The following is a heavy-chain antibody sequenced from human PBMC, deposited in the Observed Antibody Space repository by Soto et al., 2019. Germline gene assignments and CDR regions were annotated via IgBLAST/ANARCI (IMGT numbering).Heavy chain of an antibody. CDR2: IYSGGST. CDR3: ARVLSEDIAARAYLNYYYYMDV. CDR1: GFTVSSNY. Sequence: QLGGPLRLSCAASGFTVSSNYMSWVRQAPGKGLEWVSVIYSGGSTYYADSVKGRFTISRDNSKNTLYLQMNSLRAEDTAVYYCARVLSEDIAARAYLNYYYYMDVWGKGTTVTVSS. D-gene: IGHD6-6*01. J-gene: IGHJ6*03. V-gene: IGHV3-66*01.